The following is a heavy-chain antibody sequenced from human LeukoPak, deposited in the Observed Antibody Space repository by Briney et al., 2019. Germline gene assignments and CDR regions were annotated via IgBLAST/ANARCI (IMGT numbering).Heavy chain of an antibody. J-gene: IGHJ6*03. V-gene: IGHV4-34*01. D-gene: IGHD6-13*01. Sequence: SETLSLTCAVYGGSFSGYYWSWIRQPPGKGLEWIGEINHSGSTNYNPSLKSRVTISVDTSKNQFSLKLSSVTAADTAVYYCARVTTYSSSWYPSSYYYYYMDVWGKGTTVTVSS. CDR1: GGSFSGYY. CDR3: ARVTTYSSSWYPSSYYYYYMDV. CDR2: INHSGST.